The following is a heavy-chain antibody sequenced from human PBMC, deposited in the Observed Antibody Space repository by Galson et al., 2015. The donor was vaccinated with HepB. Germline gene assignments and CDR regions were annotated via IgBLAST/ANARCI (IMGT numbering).Heavy chain of an antibody. Sequence: SLRLSCAASGFTFSSYSMNWVRQAPGKGLEWVANIKQDGSEKYYVDSVKGRFTISRDNAKNSLYLQMNSLRADDTAVYYCAGGASSWDYWGQGPLVTVFS. CDR2: IKQDGSEK. CDR1: GFTFSSYS. V-gene: IGHV3-7*03. J-gene: IGHJ4*02. D-gene: IGHD6-13*01. CDR3: AGGASSWDY.